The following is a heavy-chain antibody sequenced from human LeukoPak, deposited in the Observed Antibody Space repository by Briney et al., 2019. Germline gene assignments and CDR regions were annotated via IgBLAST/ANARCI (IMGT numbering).Heavy chain of an antibody. D-gene: IGHD1-26*01. CDR3: ARGLGSGSYYGY. Sequence: ASVKVSCKASGYTFITYYMHWVRQAPGQGLEWMGIINPSGGSTSYAQKFQGRVTETRDTSTSIVYMELSSLRSEDTAVYYCARGLGSGSYYGYWGQGTLVTVSS. J-gene: IGHJ4*02. CDR1: GYTFITYY. V-gene: IGHV1-46*01. CDR2: INPSGGST.